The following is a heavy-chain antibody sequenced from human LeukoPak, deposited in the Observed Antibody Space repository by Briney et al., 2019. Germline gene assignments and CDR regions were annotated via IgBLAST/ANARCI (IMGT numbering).Heavy chain of an antibody. V-gene: IGHV3-48*03. J-gene: IGHJ4*02. CDR2: ISSGGNTE. CDR1: GFSFSSYE. CDR3: ARDTVNGPYVISLDY. Sequence: PGGSLRLSCAASGFSFSSYEMNWVRQAPGKGLEWVSHISSGGNTEYYVDSVRGRFTMSGDNAKSLLFLQMNSLRPEDTAVYYCARDTVNGPYVISLDYWGQGALVTVSS. D-gene: IGHD2-8*01.